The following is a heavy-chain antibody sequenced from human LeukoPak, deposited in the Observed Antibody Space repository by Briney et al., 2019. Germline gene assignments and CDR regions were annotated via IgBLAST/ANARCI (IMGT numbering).Heavy chain of an antibody. D-gene: IGHD3-10*01. CDR3: ASFPSSFTIMVRGVDY. V-gene: IGHV3-21*01. CDR1: GFTFSSYA. J-gene: IGHJ4*02. CDR2: ISSSSSYI. Sequence: GGSLRLSCAASGFTFSSYAMSWVRQAPGKGLEWVSSISSSSSYIYYADSVKGRFTISRDNAKNSLYLQMNSLRAEDTAVYYCASFPSSFTIMVRGVDYWGQGTLVTVSS.